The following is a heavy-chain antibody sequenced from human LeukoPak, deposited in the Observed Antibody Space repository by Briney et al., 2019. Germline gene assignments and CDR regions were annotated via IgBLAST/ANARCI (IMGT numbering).Heavy chain of an antibody. CDR1: GFTFSSYW. V-gene: IGHV3-74*01. CDR2: IASDGSST. D-gene: IGHD4-23*01. Sequence: GSLRLSCAASGFTFSSYWMNWVRQASGKGLVWVSRIASDGSSTTYADSVKGRFSISRDNAKNTLYLQMNSLRVEDTAVYYCARGRPHGNDYWGQGTLVTVSS. CDR3: ARGRPHGNDY. J-gene: IGHJ4*02.